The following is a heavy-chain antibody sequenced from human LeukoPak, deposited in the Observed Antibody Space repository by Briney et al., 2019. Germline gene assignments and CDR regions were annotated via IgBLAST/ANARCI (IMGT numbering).Heavy chain of an antibody. CDR2: INPNSGGT. D-gene: IGHD3-22*01. CDR1: GYTFTGYY. CDR3: ARDFRNYYDSSGYFLFQH. J-gene: IGHJ1*01. Sequence: ASVNVSCKASGYTFTGYYMHWVRQAPGQGLEWMGWINPNSGGTNYAQKFQGRVTMTRDTSISTAYMELSRLRSDDTAVYYCARDFRNYYDSSGYFLFQHWGQGTLVTVSS. V-gene: IGHV1-2*02.